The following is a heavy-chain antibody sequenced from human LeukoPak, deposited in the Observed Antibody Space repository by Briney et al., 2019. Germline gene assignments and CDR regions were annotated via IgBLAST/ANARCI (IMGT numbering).Heavy chain of an antibody. CDR3: GAGGGWDPSFGVVSHKEG. J-gene: IGHJ6*03. V-gene: IGHV3-74*01. CDR2: IDNDGHGI. Sequence: GGSLRLSCVTSGFTFSGYWMHWVRQGPEKGLELVSRIDNDGHGIIYADSVKGRFTTSRDNVKNTLYLQMNSLRVEDKAVYYWGAGGGWDPSFGVVSHKEGWGKGTKVGVS. D-gene: IGHD3-3*01. CDR1: GFTFSGYW.